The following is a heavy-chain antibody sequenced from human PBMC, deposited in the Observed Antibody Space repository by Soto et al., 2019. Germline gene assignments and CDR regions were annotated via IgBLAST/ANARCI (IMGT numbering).Heavy chain of an antibody. CDR3: AKDGPYSSGLYGGFDY. D-gene: IGHD6-19*01. V-gene: IGHV3-30*18. Sequence: GGSLRLSCAASGFTFSRYGMHWVRQAPGKGLEWVAVISYDGSNKYYADSVKGRFTISRDNSKNTLYLQMNSLRAEDTAVYYCAKDGPYSSGLYGGFDYSGPGPLVTVSS. J-gene: IGHJ4*02. CDR2: ISYDGSNK. CDR1: GFTFSRYG.